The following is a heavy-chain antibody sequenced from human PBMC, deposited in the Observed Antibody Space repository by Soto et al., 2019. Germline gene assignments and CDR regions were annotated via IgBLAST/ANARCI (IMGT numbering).Heavy chain of an antibody. V-gene: IGHV4-30-4*01. Sequence: QVQLQESGPGLVKPSQTLSLTCTVSGGSISSGDYYWSWIRQPPGKGLEWIGYIYYSGGTYYNPSLQSRVTISVDTSKNQFSLKLSSVTAADTAMYYCARARYDSSGYKYFQHWGQGTLVIVSS. CDR3: ARARYDSSGYKYFQH. J-gene: IGHJ1*01. CDR2: IYYSGGT. CDR1: GGSISSGDYY. D-gene: IGHD3-22*01.